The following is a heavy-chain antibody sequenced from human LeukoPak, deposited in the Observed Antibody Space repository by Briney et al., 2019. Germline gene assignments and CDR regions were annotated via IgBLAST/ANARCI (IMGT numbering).Heavy chain of an antibody. V-gene: IGHV3-53*01. CDR2: IYSGGST. CDR3: ARELFPNVLRYFGWSLGFPYFDY. J-gene: IGHJ4*02. D-gene: IGHD3-9*01. CDR1: GFTVSNNY. Sequence: GGSLRLSCAASGFTVSNNYVSWVRQAPGKGLEWVSVIYSGGSTYYADSVKGRFTISRDNSKNTLYLQMNSLRAEDTAVYYCARELFPNVLRYFGWSLGFPYFDYWGQGTLVTVSS.